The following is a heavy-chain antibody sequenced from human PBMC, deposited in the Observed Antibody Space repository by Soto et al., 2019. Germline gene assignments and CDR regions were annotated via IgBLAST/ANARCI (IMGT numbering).Heavy chain of an antibody. CDR2: VSANGQGI. Sequence: LRLSCAASGFTFSSSAISWVRQAPGKGLEWVSAVSANGQGIYYADSVRGRFTISRDNSKNTVFLHMDSLSAEDTAVYYCAKDRHYPRDYFHYWGQGTLVTVSS. CDR3: AKDRHYPRDYFHY. D-gene: IGHD3-10*01. V-gene: IGHV3-23*01. J-gene: IGHJ4*02. CDR1: GFTFSSSA.